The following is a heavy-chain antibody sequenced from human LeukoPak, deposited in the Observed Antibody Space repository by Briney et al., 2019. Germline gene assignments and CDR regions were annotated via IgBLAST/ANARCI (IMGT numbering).Heavy chain of an antibody. CDR3: ARSLYGSGKI. CDR1: GFTFDDYG. Sequence: GGSLRLSCAASGFTFDDYGMSWVRQAPGKGLEWVSSISSSSSYIYYADSVKGRFTISRDNAKNSLYLQMNSLRAEDTAVYYCARSLYGSGKIGGQGTLVTVSS. CDR2: ISSSSSYI. D-gene: IGHD3-10*01. J-gene: IGHJ4*02. V-gene: IGHV3-21*01.